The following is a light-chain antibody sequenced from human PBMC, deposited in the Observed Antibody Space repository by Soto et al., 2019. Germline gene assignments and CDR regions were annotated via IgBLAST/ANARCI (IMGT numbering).Light chain of an antibody. CDR3: QEYNKRLWT. V-gene: IGKV3-15*01. CDR1: QSVSRD. Sequence: EMVLTQSPATLSVSPGERVTLSCRASQSVSRDLAWYQQKPGQAPRLLIYGASTRATDIPARFSGSGSGTEFTLTISSLQSDDFGVYYCQEYNKRLWTFGPGTKVEIK. CDR2: GAS. J-gene: IGKJ1*01.